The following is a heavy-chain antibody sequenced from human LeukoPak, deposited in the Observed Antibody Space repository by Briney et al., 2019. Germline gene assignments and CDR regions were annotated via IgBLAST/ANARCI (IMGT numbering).Heavy chain of an antibody. CDR1: GFTFSSYG. J-gene: IGHJ4*02. D-gene: IGHD1-26*01. CDR3: ARGEVVGTTTGVDY. V-gene: IGHV3-21*01. Sequence: GGSLRLSCAASGFTFSSYGMHWVRQAPGKGLEWVSSISSSSSYKFYADSVKGRFTISRDNAKNSLYLQMNSLRAEDTAVYYCARGEVVGTTTGVDYWGQGTLVTVSS. CDR2: ISSSSSYK.